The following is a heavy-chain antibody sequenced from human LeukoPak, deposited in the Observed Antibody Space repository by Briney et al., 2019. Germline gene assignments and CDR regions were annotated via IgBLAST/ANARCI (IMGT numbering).Heavy chain of an antibody. CDR3: AREFRATYDY. J-gene: IGHJ4*02. Sequence: GGSLRLSCAASGFTFNNYWMTWVRQAPGKGLEWVSYISSSSSTIYYADSVKGRFTISRDNAKNSLYLQMNSLRAEDTAVYYCAREFRATYDYWGQGTLVTVSS. CDR1: GFTFNNYW. D-gene: IGHD1-26*01. CDR2: ISSSSSTI. V-gene: IGHV3-48*01.